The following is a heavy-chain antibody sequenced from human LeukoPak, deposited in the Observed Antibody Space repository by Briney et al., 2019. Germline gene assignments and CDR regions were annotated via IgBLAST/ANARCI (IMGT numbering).Heavy chain of an antibody. CDR1: GFSFSSNG. Sequence: QPGRSLRLSCAASGFSFSSNGMHWVRQAPGKGLEWVAVIWADGINEIYADSVKGRFNTSRDNSKNTLYLQMNSLRAEDTAVYYCATDRGSSPFDYWGQGTLVTVSS. CDR2: IWADGINE. J-gene: IGHJ4*02. D-gene: IGHD3-16*01. CDR3: ATDRGSSPFDY. V-gene: IGHV3-33*01.